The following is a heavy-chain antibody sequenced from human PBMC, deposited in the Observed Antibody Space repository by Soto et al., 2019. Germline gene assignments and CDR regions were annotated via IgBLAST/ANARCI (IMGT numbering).Heavy chain of an antibody. V-gene: IGHV4-30-4*01. CDR1: GGSISSGDYY. CDR2: IDYVGST. CDR3: ARVGGFGATTIDY. Sequence: QVQLQESGPGLVKPSQTLSLTCTVSGGSISSGDYYWSWIRQPPGKGLEWIGYIDYVGSTYYNPSLKGRFTISVDTSKNQFSLKLSSVTAADTAVYYCARVGGFGATTIDYWGQGTLVTVSS. J-gene: IGHJ4*02. D-gene: IGHD3-10*01.